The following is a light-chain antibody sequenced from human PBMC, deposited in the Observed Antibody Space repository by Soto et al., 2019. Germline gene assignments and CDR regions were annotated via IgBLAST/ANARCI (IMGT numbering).Light chain of an antibody. CDR2: WAS. Sequence: DIVMTQSPDSLAVSLGERATINCKSSQSVLYSFNNNNYLAWYQQKPGQPPKLLIYWASTRESGVPARFSGSGSGTDFTLTISSLQAEDVAVYYCQQYYISPPTFGQGTKVEIK. CDR3: QQYYISPPT. CDR1: QSVLYSFNNNNY. J-gene: IGKJ1*01. V-gene: IGKV4-1*01.